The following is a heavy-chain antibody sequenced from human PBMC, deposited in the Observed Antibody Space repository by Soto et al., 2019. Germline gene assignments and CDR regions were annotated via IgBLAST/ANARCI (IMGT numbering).Heavy chain of an antibody. Sequence: EVQVVESGGGLVQPGGSLRLSCAVSGFTFSNYWMTGVRQAPGKGLEWVAYMNQDGSQIYYVDSLRGRFTISRDNAKNSLYLQMTSLRVDDTAVYYCARDRGPNTPDYWGQGTLVTVSS. V-gene: IGHV3-7*01. CDR3: ARDRGPNTPDY. J-gene: IGHJ4*02. CDR1: GFTFSNYW. D-gene: IGHD2-2*02. CDR2: MNQDGSQI.